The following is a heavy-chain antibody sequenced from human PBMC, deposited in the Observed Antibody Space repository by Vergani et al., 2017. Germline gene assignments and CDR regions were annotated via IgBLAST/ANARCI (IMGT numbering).Heavy chain of an antibody. J-gene: IGHJ4*02. Sequence: EVQLLESGGGLVQPGGSLRLSCAASGFTFSSYAMSWVRQAPGKGLEWVSYISSSGSTIYYADSVKGRFTISRDNAKNSLYLQMNSLRAEDTAVYYCARAAGYPAYYFDYWGQGTLVTVSS. V-gene: IGHV3-48*04. CDR3: ARAAGYPAYYFDY. CDR1: GFTFSSYA. D-gene: IGHD3-9*01. CDR2: ISSSGSTI.